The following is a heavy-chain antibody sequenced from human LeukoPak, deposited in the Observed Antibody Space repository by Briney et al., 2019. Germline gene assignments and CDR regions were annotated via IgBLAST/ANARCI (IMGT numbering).Heavy chain of an antibody. V-gene: IGHV3-15*07. CDR1: GFTFTNAW. CDR2: IKSKADGETT. J-gene: IGHJ4*02. D-gene: IGHD3-9*01. CDR3: STLTSRYLPDS. Sequence: GGSLRLSCVDSGFTFTNAWMNWVRQAPGKGLEWVGRIKSKADGETTDYAAPVKGRFTFSRDDSKNMLYLQMNGLKSEDTAVYYCSTLTSRYLPDSWGQGTLVTVSS.